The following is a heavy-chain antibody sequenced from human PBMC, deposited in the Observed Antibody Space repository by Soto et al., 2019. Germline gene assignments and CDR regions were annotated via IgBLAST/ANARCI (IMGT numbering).Heavy chain of an antibody. CDR1: GGSISSGDYY. V-gene: IGHV4-30-4*01. D-gene: IGHD5-12*01. Sequence: TSETLSLTCTVSGGSISSGDYYWSWIRQPPGKGLEWIGYIYYSGSTYYNPSLKSRVTISVDTSKNQFSLKLSSVTAADTAVYYCARAEGYSGYDYVHWGQGTLVTVSS. CDR2: IYYSGST. J-gene: IGHJ4*02. CDR3: ARAEGYSGYDYVH.